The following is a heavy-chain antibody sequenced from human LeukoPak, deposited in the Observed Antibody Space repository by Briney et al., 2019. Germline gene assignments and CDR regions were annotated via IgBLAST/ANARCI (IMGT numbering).Heavy chain of an antibody. CDR3: AGDRESWYSLYRTFDI. D-gene: IGHD6-13*01. J-gene: IGHJ3*02. V-gene: IGHV3-21*01. CDR1: GFTFSSDS. Sequence: PGGSLRLSCAASGFTFSSDSMNWVRQAPGKGLEWVSSISSGSTYIYYADSVKGRFTISRDNAKNSLYLQMNSLRAEDTAVYYCAGDRESWYSLYRTFDIWGQGTMVTVSS. CDR2: ISSGSTYI.